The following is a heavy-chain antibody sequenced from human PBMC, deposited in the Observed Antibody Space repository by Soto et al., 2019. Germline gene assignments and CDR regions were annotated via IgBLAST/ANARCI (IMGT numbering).Heavy chain of an antibody. CDR2: IYYSGST. CDR3: ARRWGMLAAAGTADWFDP. D-gene: IGHD6-13*01. V-gene: IGHV4-39*01. J-gene: IGHJ5*02. Sequence: SETLSLTCTVSGGSISSSSYYWGWIRQPPGKGLEWIGSIYYSGSTYYNPSLKSRVTISVDTSKNQFSLKLSSVTAADTAVYYCARRWGMLAAAGTADWFDPWGQGTLVTVSS. CDR1: GGSISSSSYY.